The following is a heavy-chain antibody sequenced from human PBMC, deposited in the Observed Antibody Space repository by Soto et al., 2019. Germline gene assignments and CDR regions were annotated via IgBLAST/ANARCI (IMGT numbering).Heavy chain of an antibody. J-gene: IGHJ4*02. CDR1: GFSLTTSGVG. V-gene: IGHV2-5*02. D-gene: IGHD3-3*01. CDR3: AHRVLRTVFGLVTTTAIYFDF. Sequence: QITLNESGPAQVKPRQTLTLTCTFSGFSLTTSGVGVGWIRQSPGRAPEWLALIYWDDDKRYSPSLKSRRTITKGASKTQVVLTMADLDPADTATYYCAHRVLRTVFGLVTTTAIYFDFWGQGTPVAVSS. CDR2: IYWDDDK.